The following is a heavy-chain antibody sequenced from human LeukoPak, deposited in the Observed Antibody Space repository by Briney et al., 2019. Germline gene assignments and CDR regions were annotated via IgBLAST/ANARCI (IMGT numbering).Heavy chain of an antibody. D-gene: IGHD3-10*01. CDR2: IYYSGST. V-gene: IGHV4-59*01. CDR3: ASLTFYASGQFDF. J-gene: IGHJ4*02. Sequence: PSETLSLTCTVSGGSISSYYWSWIRQPPGKGLERIGYIYYSGSTNYNPSLKSRVTISVDTSKNQFSLKLSSVTAADTAVYYCASLTFYASGQFDFWGQGTLVTVSS. CDR1: GGSISSYY.